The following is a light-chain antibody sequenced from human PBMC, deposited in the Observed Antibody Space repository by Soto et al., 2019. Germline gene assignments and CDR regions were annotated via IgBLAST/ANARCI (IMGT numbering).Light chain of an antibody. Sequence: QSVLTQPASVSGSPGQSITISCTGTSSDVGGYNYVSWYQQHPGKAPKVMIYEVSNRPSGVSNRFSGSKSGNTASLTISGLQAEDEADYYCSSYTSSSTLVLFGGGTKVTVL. J-gene: IGLJ2*01. V-gene: IGLV2-14*01. CDR1: SSDVGGYNY. CDR2: EVS. CDR3: SSYTSSSTLVL.